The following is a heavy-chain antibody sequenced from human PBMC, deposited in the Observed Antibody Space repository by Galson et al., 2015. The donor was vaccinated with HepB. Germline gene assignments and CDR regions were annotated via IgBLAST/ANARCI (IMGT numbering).Heavy chain of an antibody. V-gene: IGHV3-33*01. CDR1: GFTFSSYG. CDR3: ARESGNWNYGDGFDY. J-gene: IGHJ4*02. D-gene: IGHD1-7*01. CDR2: IWYDGSNK. Sequence: SLRLSCAASGFTFSSYGMHWVRQAPGKGLEWVAVIWYDGSNKYYADSVRGRFTISRDNSKNTLYLQMNSLRAEDTAVYYCARESGNWNYGDGFDYWGQGTLVTVSS.